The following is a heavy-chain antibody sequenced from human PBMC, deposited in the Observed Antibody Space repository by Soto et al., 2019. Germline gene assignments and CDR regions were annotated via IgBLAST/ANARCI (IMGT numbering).Heavy chain of an antibody. CDR2: IYYSGST. J-gene: IGHJ4*02. CDR1: GGSISSSSYY. Sequence: PSETLSLTCTVSGGSISSSSYYWGWIRQPPGKGLEWIGSIYYSGSTYYNPSLKSRVTISVDTSKNQFSLKLSSVTAADTAVYYCARPGYSSGWSLDYWGQGTLVTVS. CDR3: ARPGYSSGWSLDY. V-gene: IGHV4-39*01. D-gene: IGHD6-19*01.